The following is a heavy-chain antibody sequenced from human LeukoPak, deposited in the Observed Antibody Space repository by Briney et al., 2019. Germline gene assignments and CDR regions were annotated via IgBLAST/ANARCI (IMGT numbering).Heavy chain of an antibody. CDR1: GFTFSSSA. CDR3: AESSVVSKRFDY. D-gene: IGHD2-2*01. V-gene: IGHV3-23*01. Sequence: GGSLRLSCAASGFTFSSSAMSWVRQAPGKGLEWVSAISGNGGSTYYADSVKGRFTISRDNSKNTLFLQMNSLRAENTAVYYCAESSVVSKRFDYWGQGTLVTVSS. J-gene: IGHJ4*02. CDR2: ISGNGGST.